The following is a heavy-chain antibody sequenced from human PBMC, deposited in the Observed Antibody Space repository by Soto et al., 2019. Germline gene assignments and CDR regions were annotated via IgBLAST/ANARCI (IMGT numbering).Heavy chain of an antibody. D-gene: IGHD5-12*01. Sequence: QITVKESGPTLVKPTQTLTMTCTVSGFSLSTSGVAVAWIRQPPGKALEWLALLYWYDDERYSPPLRSRLTITKDNSKNRVVLTMTNMDPVDTGTYCCVHRQYNGYDWGYFDYWGQGSLVAVSS. CDR1: GFSLSTSGVA. CDR2: LYWYDDE. J-gene: IGHJ4*02. V-gene: IGHV2-5*01. CDR3: VHRQYNGYDWGYFDY.